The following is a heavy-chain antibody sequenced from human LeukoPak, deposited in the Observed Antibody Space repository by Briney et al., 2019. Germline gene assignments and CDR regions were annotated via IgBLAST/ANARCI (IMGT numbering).Heavy chain of an antibody. Sequence: ASVKVSCKASGYTFTSYGIIWVRQAPGQGLEWMGWISAYNGNTNYAQKLQGRVTMTTDTSTSTAYMELRSLRSDDTAVYYCARVFHFWSGYPGYGMDVWGQGTTVTVSS. V-gene: IGHV1-18*01. CDR2: ISAYNGNT. CDR3: ARVFHFWSGYPGYGMDV. CDR1: GYTFTSYG. J-gene: IGHJ6*02. D-gene: IGHD3-3*02.